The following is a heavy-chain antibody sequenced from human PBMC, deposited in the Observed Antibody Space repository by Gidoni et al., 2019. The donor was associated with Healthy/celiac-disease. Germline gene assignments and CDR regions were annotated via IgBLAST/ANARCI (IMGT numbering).Heavy chain of an antibody. CDR3: AREDCSSTSCYSVLYYYGMDV. V-gene: IGHV3-48*02. D-gene: IGHD2-2*01. CDR1: GFTFSSYS. J-gene: IGHJ6*02. Sequence: EVQLVESGGGLVQPGGSLRLSCAASGFTFSSYSMNWVRQAPGKGLEWVSYISSSSSTIYYADPVKGRFTISRDNAKNSLYLQMNSLRDEDTAVYYCAREDCSSTSCYSVLYYYGMDVWGQGTTVTVSS. CDR2: ISSSSSTI.